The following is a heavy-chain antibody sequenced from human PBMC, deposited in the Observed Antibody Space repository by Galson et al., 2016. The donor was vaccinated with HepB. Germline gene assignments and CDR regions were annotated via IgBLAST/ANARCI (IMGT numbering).Heavy chain of an antibody. CDR1: GDTFGGPW. V-gene: IGHV5-51*01. Sequence: QSGAEVKKPGESLKISCKDSGDTFGGPWITWVRQMPEKGLEWMGIIHPGDSDTKYSPSFQGHVTISADKSTRTAYLQWSSLKASDTAIYYCARAPGTNNWFDTWGQGTQVTVSS. J-gene: IGHJ5*02. CDR3: ARAPGTNNWFDT. CDR2: IHPGDSDT.